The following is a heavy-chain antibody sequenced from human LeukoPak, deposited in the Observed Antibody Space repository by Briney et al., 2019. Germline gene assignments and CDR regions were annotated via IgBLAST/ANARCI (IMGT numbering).Heavy chain of an antibody. Sequence: GGSLRLSCAASGFTLSDYYMTWIRQAPGKGLEWVSYITPAGTTYYADSVKGRFTISRDNAKTSLYLQMSNLRADDTAVYYCARDLGPHRSSPNSGAFDIWGQGTMVTVSS. CDR2: ITPAGTT. CDR3: ARDLGPHRSSPNSGAFDI. CDR1: GFTLSDYY. D-gene: IGHD6-6*01. V-gene: IGHV3-11*04. J-gene: IGHJ3*02.